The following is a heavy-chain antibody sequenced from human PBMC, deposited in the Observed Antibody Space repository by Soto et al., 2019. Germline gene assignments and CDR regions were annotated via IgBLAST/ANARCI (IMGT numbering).Heavy chain of an antibody. CDR3: ARDVSGDYALDY. CDR1: GFTFTSYS. J-gene: IGHJ4*02. D-gene: IGHD4-17*01. V-gene: IGHV3-48*01. Sequence: GGSLRLSCAASGFTFTSYSMNWVRQAPGKGLEWVSYISGSSNTIYYADSVKGRFTISRDHAKNSLYLQMNSLRAEDTAVYYCARDVSGDYALDYWGQGTLVTVSS. CDR2: ISGSSNTI.